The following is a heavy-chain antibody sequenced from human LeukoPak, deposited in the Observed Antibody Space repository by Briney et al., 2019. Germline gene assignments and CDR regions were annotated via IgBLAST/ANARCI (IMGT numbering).Heavy chain of an antibody. D-gene: IGHD6-13*01. CDR2: INPNSGGT. V-gene: IGHV1-2*02. CDR1: GYTFTRYY. J-gene: IGHJ4*02. Sequence: GASVKVSCKASGYTFTRYYMHWVRQAPGQGLEWMGWINPNSGGTNYAQKFQGRVTMTRGTSIRTVYMELSRLRSDDTAVYYCANGPGIAAFYWGQGTLVTVSS. CDR3: ANGPGIAAFY.